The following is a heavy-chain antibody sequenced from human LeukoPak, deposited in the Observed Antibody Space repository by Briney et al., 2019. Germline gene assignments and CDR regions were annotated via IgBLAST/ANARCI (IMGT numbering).Heavy chain of an antibody. CDR2: INPNSGDT. V-gene: IGHV1-2*06. Sequence: ASVKVSCTASGYTFTGYYMHWVRQAPGQGLEWMGRINPNSGDTDSAQKFQGRVTMTRDTSISTAYMELSSLRSDDTAVYYCARPIRFLEANYYYYYGMDVWGQGTTVTVSS. CDR3: ARPIRFLEANYYYYYGMDV. D-gene: IGHD3-3*01. CDR1: GYTFTGYY. J-gene: IGHJ6*02.